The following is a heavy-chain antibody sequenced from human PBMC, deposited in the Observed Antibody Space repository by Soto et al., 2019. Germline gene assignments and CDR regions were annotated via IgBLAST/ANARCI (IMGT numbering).Heavy chain of an antibody. V-gene: IGHV3-23*01. CDR1: GFTFSTYA. Sequence: LRLSCAASGFTFSTYAMIWVRQAPGKGLEWVSAISGSGDSTYYADSVKGRFTISRDNSRNTLYLQMSSLRAEDTAIYYCAKDSFINLRGYDSYWGQGTLVTVSS. J-gene: IGHJ4*02. CDR3: AKDSFINLRGYDSY. D-gene: IGHD5-12*01. CDR2: ISGSGDST.